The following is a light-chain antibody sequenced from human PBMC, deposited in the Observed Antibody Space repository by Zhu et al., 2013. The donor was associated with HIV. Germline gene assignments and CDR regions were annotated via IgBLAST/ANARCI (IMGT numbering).Light chain of an antibody. CDR1: QSLRDN. CDR2: DAS. Sequence: EVVMTQSPVTLSLSPGERVTLSCRASQSLRDNLVWYQHKPGQSPRLLVYDASTRATGVPARLSGSGSGTEFTLTISSLQSEDFAVYYCQQYYSTPWTFGQGTKVEIK. J-gene: IGKJ1*01. V-gene: IGKV3-15*01. CDR3: QQYYSTPWT.